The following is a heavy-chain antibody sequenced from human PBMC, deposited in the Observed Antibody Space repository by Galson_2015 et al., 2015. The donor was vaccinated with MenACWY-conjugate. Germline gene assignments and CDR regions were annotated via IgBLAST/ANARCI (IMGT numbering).Heavy chain of an antibody. CDR2: ISGSGGTI. V-gene: IGHV3-23*01. CDR3: AKKFGSSSWFRGFDS. D-gene: IGHD6-13*01. Sequence: SLRLSCAASGFTFSGYAMTWVRQAPGKGLEWASVISGSGGTIYYAESVEGRFTISRDNSKNTLFLEMNSLRAEDTAVYYCAKKFGSSSWFRGFDSWDQGTLVTVSS. CDR1: GFTFSGYA. J-gene: IGHJ4*02.